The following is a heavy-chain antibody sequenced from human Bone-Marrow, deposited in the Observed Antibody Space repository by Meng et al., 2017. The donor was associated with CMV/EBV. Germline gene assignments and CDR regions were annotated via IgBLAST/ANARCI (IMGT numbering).Heavy chain of an antibody. Sequence: SETLSLTCTVSGGSISSYYWSWIRQPPGKGLEWIGYIYYSGSTNYNPSLKSRVTISVDTSKNQFSLKLSSVTAADTAVYYCAAGAARPGVSWYFDLWGRGTLVTVS. J-gene: IGHJ2*01. CDR2: IYYSGST. CDR3: AAGAARPGVSWYFDL. CDR1: GGSISSYY. D-gene: IGHD6-6*01. V-gene: IGHV4-59*01.